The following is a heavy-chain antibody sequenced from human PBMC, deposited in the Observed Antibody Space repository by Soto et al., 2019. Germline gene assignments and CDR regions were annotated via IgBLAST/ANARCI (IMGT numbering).Heavy chain of an antibody. CDR2: ISSSADST. CDR3: AKTRGAMIYAISVYGMDV. CDR1: GFSFSSFA. V-gene: IGHV3-23*01. Sequence: EVQLLESGGGFIHPGGSLRLSCAASGFSFSSFAMNWVRQAPGKGLEWVSIISSSADSTFYAASVKGRFTISRDNSKSTLYLQINSLRAEDTAVYYCAKTRGAMIYAISVYGMDVWGQGTTVTVSS. J-gene: IGHJ6*02. D-gene: IGHD2-8*01.